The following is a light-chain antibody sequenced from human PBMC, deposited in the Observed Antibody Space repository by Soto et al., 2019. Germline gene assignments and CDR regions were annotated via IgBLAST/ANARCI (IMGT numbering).Light chain of an antibody. CDR3: SSFTSSSTYV. CDR2: DVT. Sequence: QSALTHPASVSGSPGQSITISCTGTSSDVGAYKFVSWYQHHPGKAPKLIIYDVTTRPSGVSNRFSGSKSGDTASLTISGLQSEDEADYYCSSFTSSSTYVFGTGTKLTVL. V-gene: IGLV2-14*03. J-gene: IGLJ1*01. CDR1: SSDVGAYKF.